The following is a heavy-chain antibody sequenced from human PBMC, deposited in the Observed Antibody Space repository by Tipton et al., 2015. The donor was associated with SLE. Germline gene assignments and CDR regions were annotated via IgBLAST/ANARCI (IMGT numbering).Heavy chain of an antibody. CDR3: ARVVDDSRCHFYSFDY. CDR1: GGAMRSSNW. J-gene: IGHJ4*02. V-gene: IGHV4-4*02. Sequence: TLSLTCAVSGGAMRSSNWWSCVRQRPGKRLEWIGGISYRGTTSYNPSIKRRATISIDTAKNHFSLRLRAVTAADTALYYCARVVDDSRCHFYSFDYWGQVTL. CDR2: ISYRGTT. D-gene: IGHD3-22*01.